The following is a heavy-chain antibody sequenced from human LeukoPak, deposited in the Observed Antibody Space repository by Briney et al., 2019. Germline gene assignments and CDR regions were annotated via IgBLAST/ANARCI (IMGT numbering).Heavy chain of an antibody. D-gene: IGHD2-2*01. V-gene: IGHV3-7*01. J-gene: IGHJ5*02. CDR1: GFTFSNYW. CDR3: ARVRGSTSCPES. Sequence: GGSLRLSRAASGFTFSNYWMSWVRQAPGKGLEWVANIKEDGSEKYYVDSVKGRFTISRDNAKNSLYLQMNSLRVEDTAVFYCARVRGSTSCPESWGQGTLVTVSS. CDR2: IKEDGSEK.